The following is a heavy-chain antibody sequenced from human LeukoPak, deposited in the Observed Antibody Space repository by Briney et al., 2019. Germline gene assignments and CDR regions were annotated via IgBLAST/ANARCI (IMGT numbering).Heavy chain of an antibody. CDR3: ARHRRPLVQGVIYYYYMGV. D-gene: IGHD3-10*01. J-gene: IGHJ6*03. CDR2: IFHSGST. CDR1: GGSIDDDTYY. Sequence: SETLSLTCTVSGGSIDDDTYYWGWIRQPPGKGLEWIGAIFHSGSTYYNPSLESRVSISADTSEKQFSLRLHSVTAADTAVYFCARHRRPLVQGVIYYYYMGVWGKGTTVTVSS. V-gene: IGHV4-39*01.